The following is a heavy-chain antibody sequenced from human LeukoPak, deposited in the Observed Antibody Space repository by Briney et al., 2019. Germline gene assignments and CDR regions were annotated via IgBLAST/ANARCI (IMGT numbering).Heavy chain of an antibody. CDR3: ARGYSGYDGPGY. D-gene: IGHD5-12*01. V-gene: IGHV3-21*01. CDR2: ISSSSSYI. CDR1: GFTCSSYS. J-gene: IGHJ4*02. Sequence: GGSLRLSCAASGFTCSSYSMNWVRQAPGKGLEWVSSISSSSSYIYYADSVKGRFTISRDNAKNSLYLQMNSLRAEDTAVYYCARGYSGYDGPGYWGQGTLVTVSS.